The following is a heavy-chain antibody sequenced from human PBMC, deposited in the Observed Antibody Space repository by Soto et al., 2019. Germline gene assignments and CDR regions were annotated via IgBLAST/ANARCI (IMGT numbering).Heavy chain of an antibody. CDR2: INWNDDK. V-gene: IGHV2-5*01. D-gene: IGHD2-15*01. CDR3: AHRHDLGGFDI. Sequence: QITLKEAGPTLVKPTQTLTLTCTFSGFSLNTRAVGVGWIRQPPGKALEWLALINWNDDKRHSPSLKDRLTITKDTSKNHVVLTMTNIDPVDTATYYCAHRHDLGGFDIWGQGTTVTVSS. CDR1: GFSLNTRAVG. J-gene: IGHJ3*02.